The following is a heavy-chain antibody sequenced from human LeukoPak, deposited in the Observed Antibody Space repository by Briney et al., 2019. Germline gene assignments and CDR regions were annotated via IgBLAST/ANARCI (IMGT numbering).Heavy chain of an antibody. Sequence: GGSLRLSCAASGFTFSRYEMNWVRQAPGKGLEWVSYISSSGSTIYYADSVRGRFTISRDNAKNSLYLQMNSLRAEDTAVYYCAELGITMIGGVWGKGTTVTISS. CDR2: ISSSGSTI. J-gene: IGHJ6*04. D-gene: IGHD3-10*02. V-gene: IGHV3-48*03. CDR1: GFTFSRYE. CDR3: AELGITMIGGV.